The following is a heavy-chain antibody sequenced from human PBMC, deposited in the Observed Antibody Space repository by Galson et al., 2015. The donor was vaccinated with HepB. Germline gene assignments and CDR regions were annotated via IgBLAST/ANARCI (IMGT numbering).Heavy chain of an antibody. CDR2: ISSNGGST. CDR1: GFTFSTYA. V-gene: IGHV3-64D*06. CDR3: VKQYPPSEGSESYYRWGSGSYRYYAMDV. Sequence: SLRLSCAASGFTFSTYAMHWVRQAPGKGLEYVSLISSNGGSTYYADSVKGRFTISRDNFKSTLFLQMSRLRAEDTAVYYCVKQYPPSEGSESYYRWGSGSYRYYAMDVWGQGTTVTVSS. D-gene: IGHD3-10*01. J-gene: IGHJ6*02.